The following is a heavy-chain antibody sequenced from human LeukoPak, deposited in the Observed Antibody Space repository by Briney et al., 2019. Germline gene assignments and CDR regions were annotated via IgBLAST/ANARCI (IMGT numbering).Heavy chain of an antibody. CDR3: ARDTYITMVRGVTNWFDP. D-gene: IGHD3-10*01. CDR2: ISAYNGNT. V-gene: IGHV1-18*04. CDR1: GYTFTSYY. Sequence: GASVKVSCKASGYTFTSYYMHWVRQAPGQGLEWMGWISAYNGNTNYAQKLQGRVTMTTDTSTSTAYMELRSRRSDDTAVYYCARDTYITMVRGVTNWFDPWGQGTLVTVSS. J-gene: IGHJ5*02.